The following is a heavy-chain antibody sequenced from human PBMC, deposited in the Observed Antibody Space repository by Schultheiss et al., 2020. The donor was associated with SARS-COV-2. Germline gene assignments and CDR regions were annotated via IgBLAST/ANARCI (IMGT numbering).Heavy chain of an antibody. Sequence: LETLSLTCAVYGGSFSGYYWSWIRQPAGKGLEWIGRIYTSGSTNYNPSLKSRVTISVDTSKNQYSLKLSSATAADTALYYCARGFLEWLPPFRENYYMDVWGKGTTVTVSS. V-gene: IGHV4-59*10. CDR3: ARGFLEWLPPFRENYYMDV. CDR2: IYTSGST. J-gene: IGHJ6*03. CDR1: GGSFSGYY. D-gene: IGHD3-3*01.